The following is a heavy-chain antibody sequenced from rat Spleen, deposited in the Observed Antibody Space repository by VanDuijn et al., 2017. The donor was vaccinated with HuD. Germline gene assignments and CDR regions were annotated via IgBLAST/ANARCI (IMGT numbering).Heavy chain of an antibody. V-gene: IGHV5-25*01. D-gene: IGHD4-3*01. Sequence: EVQLVESGGGLVQPGRSLKFSCAASGFSFGDYAMAWVRQAPTKDLEWVASISSGAGNTYYRDAVKGRFTISRDNAKSTLYLQMDSLRSEDTATYFCARLGGLRNWFAYWGQGTLVTVSS. CDR1: GFSFGDYA. CDR3: ARLGGLRNWFAY. J-gene: IGHJ3*01. CDR2: ISSGAGNT.